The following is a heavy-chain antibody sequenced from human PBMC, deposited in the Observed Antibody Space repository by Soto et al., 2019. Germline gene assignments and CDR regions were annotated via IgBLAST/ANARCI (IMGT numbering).Heavy chain of an antibody. Sequence: GGSLRLSCAASGFTFSSYAMSWVRQAPGKRLEWVSAISGSGGSTYYADSVKGRFTISRDNSKNTLYLQMNSLRAEDTAVYYCAKGPDEEGDYFDYWGQGTLVTVSS. CDR2: ISGSGGST. CDR1: GFTFSSYA. CDR3: AKGPDEEGDYFDY. J-gene: IGHJ4*02. V-gene: IGHV3-23*01. D-gene: IGHD3-16*01.